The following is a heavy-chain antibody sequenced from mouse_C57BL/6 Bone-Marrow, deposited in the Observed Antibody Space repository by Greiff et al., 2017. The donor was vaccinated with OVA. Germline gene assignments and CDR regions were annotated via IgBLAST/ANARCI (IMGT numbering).Heavy chain of an antibody. Sequence: LKESGPGILQSSQTLSLTCSFSGFSLSTSGMGVSWIRQPSGKGLEWLAHIYWDDDKRYNPSLKSRLTISKDTSRNQVFLKITSVDTADTSTYYCARAHYDYDEWFAYWGQGTLVTVSA. D-gene: IGHD2-4*01. J-gene: IGHJ3*01. V-gene: IGHV8-12*01. CDR2: IYWDDDK. CDR1: GFSLSTSGMG. CDR3: ARAHYDYDEWFAY.